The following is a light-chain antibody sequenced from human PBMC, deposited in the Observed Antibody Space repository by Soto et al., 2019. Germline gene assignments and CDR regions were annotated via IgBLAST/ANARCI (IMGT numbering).Light chain of an antibody. J-gene: IGKJ2*01. CDR1: QDIRND. CDR2: ATS. Sequence: DIQMTQSPSSLSASIGDRVTITCRASQDIRNDLGWYQQKPGKAPKRLIYATSSLQSGVPSRFSGSGSGTEFTLTISSLQPEDFATYYCLQHNKFHPYTFGQGTKLEMK. V-gene: IGKV1-17*01. CDR3: LQHNKFHPYT.